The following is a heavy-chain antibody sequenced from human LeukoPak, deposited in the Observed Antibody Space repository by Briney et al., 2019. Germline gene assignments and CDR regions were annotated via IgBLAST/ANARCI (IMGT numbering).Heavy chain of an antibody. CDR3: ASLTALGYCSGGSCAASSAFDY. Sequence: GRSLRLSCAASGFTFSSYAMHWVRQAPGKGLEWVAVISYDGSNKYYADSVKGRFTISRDNSKNTLYLQMNSLRAEDTAVYYCASLTALGYCSGGSCAASSAFDYWGQGTLVTVSS. J-gene: IGHJ4*02. CDR2: ISYDGSNK. D-gene: IGHD2-15*01. CDR1: GFTFSSYA. V-gene: IGHV3-30-3*01.